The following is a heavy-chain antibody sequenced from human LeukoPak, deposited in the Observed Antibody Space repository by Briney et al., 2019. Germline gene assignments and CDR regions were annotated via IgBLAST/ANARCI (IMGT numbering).Heavy chain of an antibody. CDR3: ARAPLGGTVSPVDY. CDR2: ISSSSSYI. CDR1: GFTFSSYS. D-gene: IGHD3-16*01. J-gene: IGHJ4*02. Sequence: PGGSLRLSCAASGFTFSSYSMNWVRQAPGKGLEWVSSISSSSSYIYYADSVKGRFTISRDNAKNSLYLQMNSLRAEDTAVYYCARAPLGGTVSPVDYWGQGTLVTVSS. V-gene: IGHV3-21*01.